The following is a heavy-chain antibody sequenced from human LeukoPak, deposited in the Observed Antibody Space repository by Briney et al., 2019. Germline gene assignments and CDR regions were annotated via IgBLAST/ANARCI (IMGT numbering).Heavy chain of an antibody. CDR1: GYTFTSYY. V-gene: IGHV1-45*02. CDR3: ANLAVVVPYLDAFEI. J-gene: IGHJ3*02. CDR2: ITPGDGNA. D-gene: IGHD3-22*01. Sequence: GASVKVSCKASGYTFTSYYMHWVRQAPGQALEWMGWITPGDGNAKYTQKFQDRVTITRDRSMRTAYMELSSLRSEDTAMYYCANLAVVVPYLDAFEIWGQGTMVTVSS.